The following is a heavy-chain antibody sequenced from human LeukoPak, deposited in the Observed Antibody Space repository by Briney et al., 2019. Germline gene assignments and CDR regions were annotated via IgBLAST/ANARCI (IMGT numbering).Heavy chain of an antibody. V-gene: IGHV1-69*01. CDR1: GGTFSSYA. CDR2: IIPIFGTA. CDR3: ARDSSLRFLEWPIYYYYYYVDV. Sequence: SVKVSCKASGGTFSSYAISWVRQAPGQGLEWMGGIIPIFGTANYAQKFQGRVTITADESTSTAYMELSSLRSEDTAVYCCARDSSLRFLEWPIYYYYYYVDVWGKGTTVTVSS. J-gene: IGHJ6*03. D-gene: IGHD3-3*01.